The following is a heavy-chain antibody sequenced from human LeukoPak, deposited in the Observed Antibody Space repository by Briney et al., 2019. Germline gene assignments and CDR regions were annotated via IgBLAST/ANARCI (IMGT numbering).Heavy chain of an antibody. J-gene: IGHJ4*02. CDR1: GFTFRYYW. CDR3: ASRNLFEY. D-gene: IGHD1-14*01. V-gene: IGHV3-7*01. Sequence: GGSLRLSCAVSGFTFRYYWMSWVRQAPGKGLEWVANIKEDGGEKYYVDSVKGRFTISRDNAKRSLYLQMNSLRAEDTAVYYCASRNLFEYWGQGTLVTVSS. CDR2: IKEDGGEK.